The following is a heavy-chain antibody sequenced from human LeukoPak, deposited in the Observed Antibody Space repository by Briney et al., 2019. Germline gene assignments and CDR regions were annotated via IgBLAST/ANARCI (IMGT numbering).Heavy chain of an antibody. CDR3: AKHKGSGSYYLYSFDY. J-gene: IGHJ4*02. V-gene: IGHV3-23*01. D-gene: IGHD3-10*01. Sequence: PGGSLRLSCAASGFTFSTYAMSWVRQAPGKGLEWVSSFSGSGGFTYYADSVKGRFTISRDNSKNTLYLQMNSLRAEDTAVYYCAKHKGSGSYYLYSFDYWGQGTLVTVSS. CDR2: FSGSGGFT. CDR1: GFTFSTYA.